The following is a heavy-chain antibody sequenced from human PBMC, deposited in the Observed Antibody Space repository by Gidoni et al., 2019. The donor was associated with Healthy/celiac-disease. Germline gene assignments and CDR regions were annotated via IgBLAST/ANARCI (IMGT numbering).Heavy chain of an antibody. J-gene: IGHJ4*02. D-gene: IGHD2-2*01. CDR3: ARIVVPAAIAHFDY. V-gene: IGHV3-23*01. Sequence: EVQLLESGGGLVQPGGSLRLSCAASGATLSSYAMSWVRQAPGKGLGWVSAISVSGGSTYYADSVEGRFTISRDNSKNTLYLQMNSLRAEDTSVYYCARIVVPAAIAHFDYWGQGTLVTVSS. CDR2: ISVSGGST. CDR1: GATLSSYA.